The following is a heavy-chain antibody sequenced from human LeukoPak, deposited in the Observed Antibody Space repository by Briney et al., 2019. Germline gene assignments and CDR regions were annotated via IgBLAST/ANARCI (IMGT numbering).Heavy chain of an antibody. Sequence: SETLSLTCTVSAGSISIYYWNWLRQPPGKGLEWVGYIHNSGSTSYNPSLKSRVTISVDTSKNQFSLKLTSVTAADTAVYYCAGNGDYWGQGTLVTVSS. CDR2: IHNSGST. CDR1: AGSISIYY. CDR3: AGNGDY. V-gene: IGHV4-59*01. J-gene: IGHJ4*02. D-gene: IGHD2-8*01.